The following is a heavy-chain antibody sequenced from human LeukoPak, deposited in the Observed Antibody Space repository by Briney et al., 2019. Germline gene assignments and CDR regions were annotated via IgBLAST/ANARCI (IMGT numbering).Heavy chain of an antibody. Sequence: SETLSLTCTVSGDSISSYYWSWIRQPAGKGLQWIGRIYTSGSTNYNPSLKSRVTMSVDTSKNQFSLKLSSVTAADTAVYYCARDPAVAGTQSWFDYWGQGTLVTVSS. CDR2: IYTSGST. J-gene: IGHJ4*02. CDR3: ARDPAVAGTQSWFDY. D-gene: IGHD6-19*01. V-gene: IGHV4-4*07. CDR1: GDSISSYY.